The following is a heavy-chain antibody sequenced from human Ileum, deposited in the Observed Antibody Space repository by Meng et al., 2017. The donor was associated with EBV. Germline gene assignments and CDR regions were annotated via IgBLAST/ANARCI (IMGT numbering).Heavy chain of an antibody. V-gene: IGHV4-59*08. D-gene: IGHD2-15*01. CDR2: IYSSGST. J-gene: IGHJ4*02. CDR1: GGPISSYY. Sequence: QVQLQYQGPGMGKPSQTLSPPCTVSGGPISSYYWSWIRQPPGKGLEWIGYIYSSGSTNYNPSLKSRVTISVDTSKNQFSLNLSSVTAADTAVYYCARGGWSLDYWGQGTLVTVSS. CDR3: ARGGWSLDY.